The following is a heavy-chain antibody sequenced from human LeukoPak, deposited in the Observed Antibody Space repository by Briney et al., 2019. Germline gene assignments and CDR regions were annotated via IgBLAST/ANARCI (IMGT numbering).Heavy chain of an antibody. J-gene: IGHJ3*02. CDR2: IYYSGTT. CDR3: TRHCDILTGYSAYPFAI. D-gene: IGHD3-9*01. CDR1: GGSISGYY. V-gene: IGHV4-59*08. Sequence: SETLSLTCTGSGGSISGYYWSWIREPPGKGLEGIGYIYYSGTTHYNPSLESRVTISLDTSKNPFSLKLNSVTAADTTVYYCTRHCDILTGYSAYPFAIWGQGTMVSVSS.